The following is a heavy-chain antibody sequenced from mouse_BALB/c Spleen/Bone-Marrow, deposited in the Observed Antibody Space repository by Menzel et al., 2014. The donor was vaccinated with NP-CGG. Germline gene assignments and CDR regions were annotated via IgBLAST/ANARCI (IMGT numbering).Heavy chain of an antibody. CDR3: ARPTIYYDYDGYAMDY. Sequence: EVKLVESGGGLVQPGGSLKLSCAPSGFTFSDYYMYWVRQTPEKRLEWVAYISNGGGSTYYPDTVKGRFTISRDNAKNTLYLQMSRPKSEDTAMYYCARPTIYYDYDGYAMDYWGQGTSVTVSS. D-gene: IGHD2-4*01. J-gene: IGHJ4*01. V-gene: IGHV5-12*01. CDR1: GFTFSDYY. CDR2: ISNGGGST.